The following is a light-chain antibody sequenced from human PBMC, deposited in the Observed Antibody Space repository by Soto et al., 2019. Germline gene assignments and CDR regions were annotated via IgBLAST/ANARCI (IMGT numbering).Light chain of an antibody. J-gene: IGLJ2*01. CDR2: EVN. CDR3: TSYAAGKNVV. CDR1: SSDVGNYNY. Sequence: QSALTQPPSASGSPGQSVTISFTGTSSDVGNYNYVSWYQQYPGKAPKLMIYEVNKRPSGVPDRFSGSKSGNTASLTVSGLQAEDEADYYCTSYAAGKNVVFGGGTKLTVL. V-gene: IGLV2-8*01.